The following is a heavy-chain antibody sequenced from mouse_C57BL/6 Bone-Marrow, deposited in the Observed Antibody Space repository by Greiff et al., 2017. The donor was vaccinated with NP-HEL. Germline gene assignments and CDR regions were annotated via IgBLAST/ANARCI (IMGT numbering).Heavy chain of an antibody. CDR1: GYTFTSYW. CDR3: ARSLLRGDAMDY. J-gene: IGHJ4*01. CDR2: IHPNSGST. Sequence: QVQLQQPGAELVKPGASVKLSCKASGYTFTSYWMHWVKQRPGQGLEWIGMIHPNSGSTNYNEKFKSTAPLTVDTSSSTAYMQLSSLTSEDSAVYNCARSLLRGDAMDYGGQGTSVTVSS. D-gene: IGHD1-1*01. V-gene: IGHV1-64*01.